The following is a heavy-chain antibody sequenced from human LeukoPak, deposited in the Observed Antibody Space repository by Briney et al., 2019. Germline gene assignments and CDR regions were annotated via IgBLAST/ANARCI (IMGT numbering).Heavy chain of an antibody. CDR2: INPNSGGT. CDR1: GYTFTGYY. D-gene: IGHD3-22*01. V-gene: IGHV1-2*02. J-gene: IGHJ6*03. CDR3: ARAKAVVGFYYYYYMDG. Sequence: ASVKVSSKASGYTFTGYYMHWVRQAPGHGLEWMGWINPNSGGTNYAQKFQGRVTMTRDTSISTAYTELSRLRSEDTAVYYCARAKAVVGFYYYYYMDGWGKGTTVTVSS.